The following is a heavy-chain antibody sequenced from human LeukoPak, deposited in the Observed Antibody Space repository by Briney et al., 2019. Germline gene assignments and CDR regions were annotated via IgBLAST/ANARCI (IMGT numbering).Heavy chain of an antibody. CDR3: ARGDGCSGGSCYHYYYGMDV. CDR2: IYYSGST. D-gene: IGHD2-15*01. J-gene: IGHJ6*02. V-gene: IGHV4-59*12. CDR1: GGSISSYY. Sequence: SETLSLTCTVSGGSISSYYWSWIRQPPGKGLEWIGYIYYSGSTNYNPSLKSRVTMSVDTSKNQFSLKLSSVTAADTAVYYCARGDGCSGGSCYHYYYGMDVWGQGTTVTVSS.